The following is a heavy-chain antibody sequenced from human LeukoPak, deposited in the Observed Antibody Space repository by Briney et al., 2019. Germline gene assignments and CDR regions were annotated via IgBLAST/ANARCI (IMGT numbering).Heavy chain of an antibody. CDR1: GFTFSDYY. CDR3: ARVESPDGYNYYYYMDV. V-gene: IGHV3-11*04. CDR2: ISSSGSTI. J-gene: IGHJ6*03. D-gene: IGHD5-24*01. Sequence: PGGSLRLSCAASGFTFSDYYMSWIRQAPGKGLEWVSYISSSGSTIYYADSVKGRFTISRDNAKNSLYLQMNSLRAEDTAVYYCARVESPDGYNYYYYMDVWGKGTTVTISS.